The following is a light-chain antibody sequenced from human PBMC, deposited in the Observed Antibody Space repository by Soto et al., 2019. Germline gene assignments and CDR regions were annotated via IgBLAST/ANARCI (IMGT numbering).Light chain of an antibody. CDR2: GAS. V-gene: IGKV3-20*01. CDR1: QSVSSN. CDR3: QQWGSSST. J-gene: IGKJ5*01. Sequence: MTQSPAHLSFSPGERAPLSCRASQSVSSNLAWYQQKPGQAPRLLIYGASMRATGIPDRFSGSGSGTDFTLTISRLEPEDFAVYYCQQWGSSSTFGQGTRLE.